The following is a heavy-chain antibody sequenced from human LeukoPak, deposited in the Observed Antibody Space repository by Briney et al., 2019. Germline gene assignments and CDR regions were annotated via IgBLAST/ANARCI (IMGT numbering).Heavy chain of an antibody. CDR1: GFTFSSYA. J-gene: IGHJ5*02. V-gene: IGHV3-30-3*01. CDR2: ISYDGSNK. D-gene: IGHD3-22*01. Sequence: GGSLRLSCAASGFTFSSYAMHWVRQPPGKGREGVAVISYDGSNKYYADSVKGRFTISRDSSRNTLYLQMTRLRAEDTAVYYCAKDRAGSHPYDTSGLTPSDHWGQGNLVTGSS. CDR3: AKDRAGSHPYDTSGLTPSDH.